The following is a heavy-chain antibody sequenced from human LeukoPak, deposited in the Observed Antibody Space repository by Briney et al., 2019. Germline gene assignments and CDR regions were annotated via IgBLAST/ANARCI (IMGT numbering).Heavy chain of an antibody. V-gene: IGHV5-51*01. D-gene: IGHD3-10*01. J-gene: IGHJ6*03. CDR3: ARRVVRGEDYYYMDV. CDR1: GYRFTNYW. Sequence: GESLKISCKGSGYRFTNYWIGWVRQMPGKGLEWMGIIYPGDSDTRYSPSFQGQVTISADKSISTAYLQWSSLKASDTAMYYCARRVVRGEDYYYMDVWGKGTTVTVSS. CDR2: IYPGDSDT.